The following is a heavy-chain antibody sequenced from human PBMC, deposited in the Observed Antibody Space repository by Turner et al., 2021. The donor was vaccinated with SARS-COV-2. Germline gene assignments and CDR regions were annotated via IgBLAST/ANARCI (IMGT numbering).Heavy chain of an antibody. J-gene: IGHJ3*02. D-gene: IGHD3-22*01. V-gene: IGHV3-15*01. CDR2: IKSKTDGGTT. Sequence: EVQLVESGGGLVKPGGSLRLSCAASGLTFRKAWMGWVRQAPGKGLEWVGRIKSKTDGGTTDYAAPVKGRFIISRDDSKNTLYLQMNSLKTEDTAVYYCTTVQYYYDSSAYSNDAFDIWGQGTMVTVSS. CDR3: TTVQYYYDSSAYSNDAFDI. CDR1: GLTFRKAW.